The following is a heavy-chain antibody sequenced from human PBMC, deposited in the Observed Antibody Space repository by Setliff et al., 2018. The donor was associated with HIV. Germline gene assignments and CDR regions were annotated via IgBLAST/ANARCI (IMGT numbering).Heavy chain of an antibody. CDR1: GGSISSYY. CDR3: ASDRISGWSTDWFDT. V-gene: IGHV4-4*07. D-gene: IGHD6-19*01. CDR2: IYISGST. Sequence: SETLSLTCTVSGGSISSYYWSWIRQPAGKGLEWIGHIYISGSTNYNPSFNSRVTMSVDTSKNQFSLRLTSVTAADTAMYHCASDRISGWSTDWFDTWGQGILVTVSS. J-gene: IGHJ5*02.